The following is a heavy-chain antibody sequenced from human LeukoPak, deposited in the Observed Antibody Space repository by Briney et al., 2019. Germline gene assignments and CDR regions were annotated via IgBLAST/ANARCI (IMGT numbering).Heavy chain of an antibody. CDR1: GFTFSSYW. D-gene: IGHD2-2*01. J-gene: IGHJ6*03. Sequence: GGSLRLSCAASGFTFSSYWMSWVRQAPGKGLEWVANIKKDGSEKYYVDSVKGRFTISRDNAKKSLYLQMNSLGAEDTAVYYCARGIVVVPAAKAYYYMDVWGKGTTVTVSS. CDR3: ARGIVVVPAAKAYYYMDV. CDR2: IKKDGSEK. V-gene: IGHV3-7*01.